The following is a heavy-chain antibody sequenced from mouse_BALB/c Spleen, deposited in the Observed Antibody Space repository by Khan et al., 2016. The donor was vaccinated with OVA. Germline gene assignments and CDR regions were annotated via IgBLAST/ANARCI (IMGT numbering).Heavy chain of an antibody. CDR3: ASERGRYYAMDY. D-gene: IGHD4-1*01. V-gene: IGHV3-2*02. CDR1: GYSITRDYA. CDR2: ISNSGST. J-gene: IGHJ4*01. Sequence: EVQLQESGPGLVKPSQSLSLTCTVTGYSITRDYAWNWIRQFPGNKLEWMAYISNSGSTSYNPSLKSRISITRDTSKNQFFIQLNSVTTEDTATYYCASERGRYYAMDYWGQGTSVTVSS.